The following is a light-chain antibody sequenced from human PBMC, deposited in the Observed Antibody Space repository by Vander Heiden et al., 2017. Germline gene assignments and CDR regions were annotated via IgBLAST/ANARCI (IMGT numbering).Light chain of an antibody. CDR2: GAS. V-gene: IGKV3-20*01. CDR1: QSVSSNY. Sequence: EIVLTQSPGTLSLSPGERATLSCRASQSVSSNYVAWYLQKPGQAPTVLIYGASSRATGVPDRVSGSGSGTDFSLSISRLEPEDFAVYYCQQYGSSPFTFGQGTRLEIK. J-gene: IGKJ5*01. CDR3: QQYGSSPFT.